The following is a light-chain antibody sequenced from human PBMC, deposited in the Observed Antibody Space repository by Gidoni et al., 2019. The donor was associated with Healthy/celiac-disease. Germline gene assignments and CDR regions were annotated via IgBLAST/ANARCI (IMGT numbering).Light chain of an antibody. V-gene: IGKV2-28*01. J-gene: IGKJ2*04. CDR2: LGS. CDR3: MQALQTPCS. CDR1: QSLLHSNGYNY. Sequence: DIVMTQSPLSLPVTPGEPASISCRSSQSLLHSNGYNYLDWYLQKPGQSPQLLIYLGSNRASGVPDRFSGSGSGTDFTRKISRVEAEDVGVYYCMQALQTPCSFGQVTKLEIK.